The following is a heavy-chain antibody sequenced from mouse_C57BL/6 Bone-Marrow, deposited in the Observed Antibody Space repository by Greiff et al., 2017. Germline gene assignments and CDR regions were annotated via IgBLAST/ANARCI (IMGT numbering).Heavy chain of an antibody. CDR1: GFTFSDYY. D-gene: IGHD1-1*01. Sequence: DVKLVESGGGLVPPGGSLKLSCAASGFTFSDYYLYWVRQTPEKRLEWVAYLSNGGGSTYYPDTVKGRFTNSRDNAKNTLDLQMSRLKSEDTAMYYCARGVGDEAWFAYWGQGTLVTVSA. CDR3: ARGVGDEAWFAY. CDR2: LSNGGGST. J-gene: IGHJ3*01. V-gene: IGHV5-12*01.